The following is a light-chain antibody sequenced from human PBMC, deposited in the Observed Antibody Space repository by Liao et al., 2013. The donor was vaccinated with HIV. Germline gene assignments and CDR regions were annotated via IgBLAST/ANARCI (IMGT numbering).Light chain of an antibody. V-gene: IGLV3-21*04. Sequence: SYELTQPPSVSVAPGNTARITCGGDNIGSESVHWYQQKSGQAPVLVMYHGIDRPSGISKRFSGSNTENTATLTISRAEAGDEADYYCQVWHGRSVVIFGGGTKLTVL. CDR1: NIGSES. J-gene: IGLJ2*01. CDR2: HGI. CDR3: QVWHGRSVVI.